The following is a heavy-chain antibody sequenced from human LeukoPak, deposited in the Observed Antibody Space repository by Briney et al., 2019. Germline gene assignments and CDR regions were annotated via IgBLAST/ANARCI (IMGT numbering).Heavy chain of an antibody. Sequence: GGSLRLSCAASGFTFSTNYMSWVRQAPGKGLEWVSVIYSGGSPYYADPVKGRFTISRDNSKNTLYLQMNSLRAEDTAVYYCARDLNYYDSSGYGHWGQGTLVTVSS. D-gene: IGHD3-22*01. CDR3: ARDLNYYDSSGYGH. V-gene: IGHV3-53*01. J-gene: IGHJ4*02. CDR2: IYSGGSP. CDR1: GFTFSTNY.